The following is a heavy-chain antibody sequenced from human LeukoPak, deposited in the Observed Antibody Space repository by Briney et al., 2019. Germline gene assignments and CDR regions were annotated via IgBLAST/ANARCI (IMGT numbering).Heavy chain of an antibody. CDR1: GGSISSDTYY. Sequence: SETLSLTCTVSGGSISSDTYYWSWIRQPAGKELEWIGRVYTRGSTNYNPSLKSRVTILVDTSKNQFSLKLSSVTAADTAVYYCARDFKSHWWFGELNWFDPWGQGTLVTVSS. CDR2: VYTRGST. D-gene: IGHD3-10*01. CDR3: ARDFKSHWWFGELNWFDP. J-gene: IGHJ5*02. V-gene: IGHV4-61*02.